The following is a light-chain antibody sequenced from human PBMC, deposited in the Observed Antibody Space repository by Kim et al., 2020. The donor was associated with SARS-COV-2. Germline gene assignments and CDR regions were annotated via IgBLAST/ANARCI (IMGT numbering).Light chain of an antibody. CDR2: GAS. J-gene: IGKJ2*01. V-gene: IGKV3D-15*01. Sequence: EVVMTQSPVTLSVSPGERATLSCRASQSISSNLGWYQQISGQAPRLLIYGASTRAAGIPVRFSGSGSGTEFTLTISGLQSEDFAVYYCQQYGYWLPYTCGQGTKLEIK. CDR1: QSISSN. CDR3: QQYGYWLPYT.